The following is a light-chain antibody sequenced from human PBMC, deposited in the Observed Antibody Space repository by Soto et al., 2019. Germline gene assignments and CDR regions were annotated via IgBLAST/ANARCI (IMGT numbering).Light chain of an antibody. J-gene: IGKJ1*01. CDR3: QQSYSTPRT. CDR2: AAS. CDR1: QDISTF. Sequence: DIQLTQSPSSLSASVGDRVTITCQASQDISTFLNWYQQKPGKAPNLLIYAASSLQSGVPSRFSGSGSGTDFTLTISTLQPEDFATYYCQQSYSTPRTFGQGTKVEI. V-gene: IGKV1-39*01.